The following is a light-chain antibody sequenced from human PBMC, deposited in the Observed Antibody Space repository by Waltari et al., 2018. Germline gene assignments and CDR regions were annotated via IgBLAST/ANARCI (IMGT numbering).Light chain of an antibody. CDR2: NSN. Sequence: QSVLTQPPSASGTPGQRVTISCSGSSSNIGNNPVNWYHHLPRMAPKLHVDNSNRRPSVGPDRFSGSKSDTSASLAISGLQFEDEADYYCAAWDDSLNALLFGGGTKLTVL. CDR1: SSNIGNNP. CDR3: AAWDDSLNALL. V-gene: IGLV1-44*01. J-gene: IGLJ2*01.